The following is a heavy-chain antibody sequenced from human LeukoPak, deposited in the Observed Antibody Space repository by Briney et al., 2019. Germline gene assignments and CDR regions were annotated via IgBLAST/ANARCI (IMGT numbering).Heavy chain of an antibody. J-gene: IGHJ6*03. CDR1: GGSISSGYY. CDR3: ARGDCSSTICYSPMDV. CDR2: IYHSGST. V-gene: IGHV4-38-2*02. Sequence: TSETLSLTCTVSGGSISSGYYWGWIRQPPGKGLEWIGSIYHSGSTYYNPSLKSRVTISVDTSENQFSLKVTSVTAADTAVYYCARGDCSSTICYSPMDVWGKGTTVTVSS. D-gene: IGHD2-2*01.